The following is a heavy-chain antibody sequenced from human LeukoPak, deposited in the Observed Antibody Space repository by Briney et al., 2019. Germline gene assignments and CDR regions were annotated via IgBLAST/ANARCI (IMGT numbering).Heavy chain of an antibody. CDR3: ARGGLLWFGEPPHYFDY. V-gene: IGHV3-30*02. CDR1: GFTFSNYG. Sequence: GGSLRLSCAASGFTFSNYGMHWVRQAPGKGLEWGAFIRYDGNDKYSADSVKGRFTISRDNSKNTLYLQMSSLRAEDTAVYYCARGGLLWFGEPPHYFDYWGQGTLVTVSS. J-gene: IGHJ4*02. CDR2: IRYDGNDK. D-gene: IGHD3-10*01.